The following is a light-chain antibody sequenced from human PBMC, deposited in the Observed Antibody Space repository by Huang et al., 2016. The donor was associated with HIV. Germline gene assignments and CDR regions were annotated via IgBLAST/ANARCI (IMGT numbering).Light chain of an antibody. CDR1: QAISGW. CDR2: STS. J-gene: IGKJ1*01. V-gene: IGKV1-12*01. Sequence: DIQMTQSPPSVSASVGDRVTISCRASQAISGWLAWYQQKPGNAPKLLIYSTSSLQSGVPSRFSGSGSGTDFTLTISSLQPEDFATYYCQQGNSVPRTFGQGTKVEIK. CDR3: QQGNSVPRT.